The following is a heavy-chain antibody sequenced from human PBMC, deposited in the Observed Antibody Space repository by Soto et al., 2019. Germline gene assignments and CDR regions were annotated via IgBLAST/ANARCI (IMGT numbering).Heavy chain of an antibody. CDR3: AALYGSGTYYFDY. J-gene: IGHJ4*02. D-gene: IGHD3-10*01. CDR1: GFTFTSSA. V-gene: IGHV1-58*02. Sequence: SVKVSCKASGFTFTSSAMQWVRQARGQRLEWIGWIVVGSGNTNYAQKFQERVTITRDMSTSTAYMELSSLRSEDTAVYYCAALYGSGTYYFDYWGQGTLVTVSS. CDR2: IVVGSGNT.